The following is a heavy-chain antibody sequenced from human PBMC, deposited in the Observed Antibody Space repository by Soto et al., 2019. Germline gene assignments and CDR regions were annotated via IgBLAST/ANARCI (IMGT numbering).Heavy chain of an antibody. V-gene: IGHV1-24*01. CDR3: ATSSAGRSGYDVPFDY. CDR1: GYTLTELS. D-gene: IGHD5-12*01. CDR2: FDPEDGET. Sequence: ASVKVSCKVSGYTLTELSMHWVRQAPGKGLEWMGGFDPEDGETIYAQKFQGRVTMTEDTSTDAAYMELSSLRSEDTAVYYCATSSAGRSGYDVPFDYWGQGTLVTVSS. J-gene: IGHJ4*02.